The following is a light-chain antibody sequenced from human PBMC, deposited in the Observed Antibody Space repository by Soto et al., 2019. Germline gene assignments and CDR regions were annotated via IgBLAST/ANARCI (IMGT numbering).Light chain of an antibody. CDR3: QQYYITPLT. CDR2: WAT. V-gene: IGKV4-1*01. J-gene: IGKJ4*01. CDR1: QSVLYSTNNKNY. Sequence: DIVMTQSPDSLAVSLGERATINCKSSQSVLYSTNNKNYLAWYQQKPGQPPKLLIYWATTRESGVPDRFSGSGSGTDFPLTISSLQAEDVEVYYCQQYYITPLTFGGGTKVEIK.